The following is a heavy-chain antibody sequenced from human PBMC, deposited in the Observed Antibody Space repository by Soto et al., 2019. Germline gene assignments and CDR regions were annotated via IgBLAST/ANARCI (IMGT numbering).Heavy chain of an antibody. V-gene: IGHV1-2*04. Sequence: GASVKVSCKASGYTFTGYYMHWVRQAPGQRLEWMGWINPNSGGTNYAQKFQGWVTMTRDTSISTAYMELSRLRSDDTAVYYCARGGGPAVPAAGPWNAFDIWGQGTMVTVSS. CDR3: ARGGGPAVPAAGPWNAFDI. J-gene: IGHJ3*02. CDR2: INPNSGGT. CDR1: GYTFTGYY. D-gene: IGHD2-2*01.